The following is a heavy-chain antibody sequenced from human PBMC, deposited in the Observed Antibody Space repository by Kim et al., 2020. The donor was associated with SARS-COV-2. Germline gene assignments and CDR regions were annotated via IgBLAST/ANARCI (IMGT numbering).Heavy chain of an antibody. V-gene: IGHV3-30*18. CDR1: GLTFSSYG. CDR3: AKDRGSIVVVPAASFFYYYGMDV. CDR2: ISYDGSNK. D-gene: IGHD2-2*01. J-gene: IGHJ6*02. Sequence: GGSLRLSCAASGLTFSSYGMHWVRQAPGKGLEWVAVISYDGSNKYYADSVKGRFTISRDNSKNTLYLQMNSLRAEDTAVYYCAKDRGSIVVVPAASFFYYYGMDVWGQGTTVTVSS.